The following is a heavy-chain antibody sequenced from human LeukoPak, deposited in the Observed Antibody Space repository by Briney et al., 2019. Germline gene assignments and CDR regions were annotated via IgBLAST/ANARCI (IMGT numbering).Heavy chain of an antibody. Sequence: GASVKVSCKASGGTFSSYTISWVRQAPGQGLEWRGRIIPILGIANYAQRFQGRVTITADKSTSTAYMELSSLRSEDTAVYYCARVNGLYYYGMDVWGRGTTVTVSS. J-gene: IGHJ6*02. CDR2: IIPILGIA. CDR3: ARVNGLYYYGMDV. CDR1: GGTFSSYT. V-gene: IGHV1-69*02.